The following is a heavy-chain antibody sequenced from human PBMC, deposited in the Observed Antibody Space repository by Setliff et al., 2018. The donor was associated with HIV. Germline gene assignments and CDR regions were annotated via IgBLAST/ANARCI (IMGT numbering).Heavy chain of an antibody. CDR1: GFTFSSYS. V-gene: IGHV3-21*01. Sequence: GGSLRLSCAASGFTFSSYSMNWVRQAPGKGLEWVSSISSSSNYIYYADSVKGRFTISRDNAKNSLYLQMNSLRAEDTAVYYCARLYSSSWYDWVPFDYWGQGTLVTVS. D-gene: IGHD6-13*01. CDR3: ARLYSSSWYDWVPFDY. CDR2: ISSSSNYI. J-gene: IGHJ4*02.